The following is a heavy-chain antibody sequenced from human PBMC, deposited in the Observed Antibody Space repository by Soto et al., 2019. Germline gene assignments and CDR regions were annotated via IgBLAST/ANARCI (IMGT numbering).Heavy chain of an antibody. CDR1: GFTFSSYA. CDR3: AKDLRPGSSGWYFFDY. J-gene: IGHJ4*02. D-gene: IGHD6-19*01. CDR2: ISGSGGST. Sequence: GGSLRLSCAASGFTFSSYAMSWVRQAPGKGLEWVSAISGSGGSTYYADSVKGRFTISRDNSKNTLYLQMNSLRAEDTAVYYCAKDLRPGSSGWYFFDYWGQGTLVTVSS. V-gene: IGHV3-23*01.